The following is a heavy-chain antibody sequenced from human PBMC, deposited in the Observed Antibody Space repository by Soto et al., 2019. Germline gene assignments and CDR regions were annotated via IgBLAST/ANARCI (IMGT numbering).Heavy chain of an antibody. Sequence: PGGSLRLSCAASGITFSSYAMSWVRQAPGKGLEWVSAISGSGGSTYYADSVKGRFTISRDNSKNTLYLQMNSLRAEDTAVYYCAKIGSIFGVVTYYFDYWGQGTLVTVSS. V-gene: IGHV3-23*01. D-gene: IGHD3-3*01. J-gene: IGHJ4*02. CDR3: AKIGSIFGVVTYYFDY. CDR2: ISGSGGST. CDR1: GITFSSYA.